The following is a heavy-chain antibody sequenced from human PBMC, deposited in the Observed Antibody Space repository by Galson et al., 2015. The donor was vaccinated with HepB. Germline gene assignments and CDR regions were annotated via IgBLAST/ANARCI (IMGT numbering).Heavy chain of an antibody. CDR3: ARTHSLYSMNKGMDV. J-gene: IGHJ6*02. CDR2: IDWDDDT. CDR1: GFSLSTSGMC. D-gene: IGHD1-26*01. V-gene: IGHV2-70*11. Sequence: PALVKPTQTFTLTCTFSGFSLSTSGMCVSWIRQPPGKALEWLAGIDWDDDTHYNTSLRTRLTISKDTSKNQVVLRMTNMDPVDTATYYCARTHSLYSMNKGMDVWGQGTTVTVSS.